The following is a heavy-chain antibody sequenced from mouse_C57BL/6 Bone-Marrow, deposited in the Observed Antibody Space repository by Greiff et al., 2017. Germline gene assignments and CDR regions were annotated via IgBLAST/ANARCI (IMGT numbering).Heavy chain of an antibody. CDR3: ARLKGYCDY. V-gene: IGHV5-6*01. CDR1: GFTFSSYG. CDR2: ISSGGSYT. J-gene: IGHJ2*01. Sequence: EVKVVESGGDLVKPGGSLKLSCAASGFTFSSYGMSWVRQTPDKRLEWVATISSGGSYTYYPDSVKGRFTISRDNAKNTLYLQMSSLKSEDTAMYYCARLKGYCDYWGQGTTLTVSS. D-gene: IGHD1-3*01.